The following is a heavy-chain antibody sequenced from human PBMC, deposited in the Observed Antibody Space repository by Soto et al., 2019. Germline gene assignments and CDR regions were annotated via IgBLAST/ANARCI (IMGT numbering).Heavy chain of an antibody. CDR1: GGSISSSSYY. V-gene: IGHV4-39*01. J-gene: IGHJ5*02. D-gene: IGHD6-19*01. Sequence: PSETLSLTCIGSGGSISSSSYYWGWIRQPPGRGLEWIGNIYYSGSTYYNPSLKGRVTISVDTSKNQFSLKVSSVTAADTAVYYCARQGSTSWYWSDPWGQGTLVTVSP. CDR3: ARQGSTSWYWSDP. CDR2: IYYSGST.